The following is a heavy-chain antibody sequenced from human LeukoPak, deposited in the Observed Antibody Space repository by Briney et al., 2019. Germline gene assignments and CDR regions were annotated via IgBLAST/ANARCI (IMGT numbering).Heavy chain of an antibody. J-gene: IGHJ4*02. V-gene: IGHV5-51*01. CDR2: IYPGDSDT. CDR3: ARSHITYGSGSYYSD. CDR1: GYSFTSYW. Sequence: GESLKISCKGSGYSFTSYWIGWVRQMPGKGLEWMGIIYPGDSDTRYSPSFQGQVTISADKSTSSAYLQWSSLKASDTAMYYCARSHITYGSGSYYSDWGQGTLVTVSS. D-gene: IGHD3-10*01.